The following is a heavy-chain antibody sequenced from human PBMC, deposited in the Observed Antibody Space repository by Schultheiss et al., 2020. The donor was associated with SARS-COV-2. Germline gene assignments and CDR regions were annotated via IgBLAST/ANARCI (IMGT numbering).Heavy chain of an antibody. CDR3: AKDRTAHIVVVVAATLHYYYGMDV. CDR2: ISYDGSNK. D-gene: IGHD2-15*01. V-gene: IGHV3-30*18. Sequence: GESLKISCAASGFTFSSYWMSWVRQAPGKGLEWVAVISYDGSNKYYADSVKGRFTISRDNSKNTLYLQMNSLRAEDTAVYYCAKDRTAHIVVVVAATLHYYYGMDVWGQGTTVTVSS. CDR1: GFTFSSYW. J-gene: IGHJ6*02.